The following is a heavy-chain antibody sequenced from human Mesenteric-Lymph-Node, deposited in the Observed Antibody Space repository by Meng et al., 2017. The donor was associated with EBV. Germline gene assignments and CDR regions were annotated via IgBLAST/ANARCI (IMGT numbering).Heavy chain of an antibody. CDR1: GGSIAGGSY. CDR2: IHYSGDT. Sequence: QVQMQEAGPGLGKPSQTVSLTCAVSGGSIAGGSYWSWVRQPPGKGLEWIAIIHYSGDTYYNPSLKSRLTISVDTSKDQFSLRLRSVTAADTAVYYCARRSGSYYGYFDYWGQGTLVTVSS. J-gene: IGHJ4*02. D-gene: IGHD1-26*01. CDR3: ARRSGSYYGYFDY. V-gene: IGHV4-30-4*01.